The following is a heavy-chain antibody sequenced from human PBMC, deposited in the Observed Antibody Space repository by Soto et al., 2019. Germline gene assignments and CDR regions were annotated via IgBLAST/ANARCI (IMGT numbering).Heavy chain of an antibody. D-gene: IGHD3-22*01. CDR3: ARALEYYYDSSGYGGEGY. V-gene: IGHV3-74*01. Sequence: GGSLRLSCAASGFTFSSYWMHWVRQDPGKGLVWVSRINSDGSSTSYADSVKGRFTISRDNAKNTLYLQMNSLRAEDTAVYYCARALEYYYDSSGYGGEGYWGQGTLVTVSS. J-gene: IGHJ4*02. CDR2: INSDGSST. CDR1: GFTFSSYW.